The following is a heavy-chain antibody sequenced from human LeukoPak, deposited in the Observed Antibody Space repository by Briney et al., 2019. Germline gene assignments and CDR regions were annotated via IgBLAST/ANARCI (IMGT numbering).Heavy chain of an antibody. D-gene: IGHD5-18*01. V-gene: IGHV3-21*01. J-gene: IGHJ4*02. CDR1: GFTFSSYS. CDR3: ARDHTAMVWGIFDY. CDR2: ISSSSSYI. Sequence: GGSLRLSCAASGFTFSSYSINWVRQAPGKGLEWVSSISSSSSYIYYADSVKGRFTISRDNAKNSLYLQMNGLRAEDTAVYYCARDHTAMVWGIFDYWGQGTLVTVSS.